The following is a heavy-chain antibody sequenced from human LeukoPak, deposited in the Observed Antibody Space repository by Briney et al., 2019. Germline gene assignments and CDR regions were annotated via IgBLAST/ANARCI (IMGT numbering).Heavy chain of an antibody. CDR2: TKKDGSEK. CDR1: GFTFSTYW. CDR3: VREGYFVFDF. Sequence: GGSLRLSCGASGFTFSTYWMSWVRQAPGKVLEWVAYTKKDGSEKYYVDSVKGRFTISRDNAKNSLYLQMNSLRVEDTAVYYCVREGYFVFDFWGQGALVTVSS. V-gene: IGHV3-7*01. J-gene: IGHJ4*02. D-gene: IGHD2-21*01.